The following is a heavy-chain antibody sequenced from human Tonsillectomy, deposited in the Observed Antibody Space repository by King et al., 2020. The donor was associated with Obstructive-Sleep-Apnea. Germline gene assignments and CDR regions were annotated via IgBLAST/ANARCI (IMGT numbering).Heavy chain of an antibody. J-gene: IGHJ6*02. CDR3: AKTIGLVSTIFGVVDYGMDV. D-gene: IGHD3-3*01. CDR1: GFTFSSHA. CDR2: ISGSGGRI. Sequence: DVQLVESGGGLVQPGGSLRLSCAASGFTFSSHAMHWVRQAPGKGLEWVSGISGSGGRIYYADSVKGRFTISRDNSKNTLSLQMNSLRAEDTAVYFCAKTIGLVSTIFGVVDYGMDVWGQGTTVTVSS. V-gene: IGHV3-23*04.